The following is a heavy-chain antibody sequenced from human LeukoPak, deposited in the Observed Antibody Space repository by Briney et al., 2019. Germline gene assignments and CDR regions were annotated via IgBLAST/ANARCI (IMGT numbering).Heavy chain of an antibody. J-gene: IGHJ6*03. CDR2: ISSLSGTI. Sequence: GGSLRLSCAASGFTLSRYSMNWVRQAPGEGVEWVSYISSLSGTIYYADSVKGRFTISRDNAKNSLYLQMNSLRAEDTAVYYCARLVGATEGDYYYYMDVWGKGATVTISS. D-gene: IGHD1-26*01. CDR3: ARLVGATEGDYYYYMDV. CDR1: GFTLSRYS. V-gene: IGHV3-48*01.